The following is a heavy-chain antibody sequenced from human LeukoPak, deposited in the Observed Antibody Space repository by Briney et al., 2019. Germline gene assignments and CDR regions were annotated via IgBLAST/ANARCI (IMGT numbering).Heavy chain of an antibody. CDR3: ARGPNRWLQYPADYYYYGMDV. CDR1: GYTFTCLY. D-gene: IGHD5-24*01. V-gene: IGHV1-2*02. J-gene: IGHJ6*02. CDR2: INPNSGGA. Sequence: ASVEVSCKASGYTFTCLYMHWVRQAPVQGLGWMGWINPNSGGANHAQKFQGRVTMPRDTSISTANMELSRLGSDDTAVYYCARGPNRWLQYPADYYYYGMDVWGQGATVTVSS.